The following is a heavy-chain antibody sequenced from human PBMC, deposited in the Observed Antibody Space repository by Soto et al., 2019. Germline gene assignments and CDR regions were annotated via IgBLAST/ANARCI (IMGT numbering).Heavy chain of an antibody. J-gene: IGHJ3*02. CDR3: ARANIVVVVADTGNAFDI. V-gene: IGHV4-30-4*01. D-gene: IGHD2-15*01. CDR1: GGSITNGDYF. Sequence: SETLSLTCTVSGGSITNGDYFWNWIRQSPGKGLEWIGFIYHTGTTYYNPSLRSRVSMSVDTSKNQFSLTVNSVTATDTGVYYCARANIVVVVADTGNAFDIWGQGTMVTV. CDR2: IYHTGTT.